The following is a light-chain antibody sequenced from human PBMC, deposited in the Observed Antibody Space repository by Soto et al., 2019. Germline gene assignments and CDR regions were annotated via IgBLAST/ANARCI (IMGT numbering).Light chain of an antibody. CDR3: QSYDTSLSGSV. CDR2: DNN. Sequence: QSVLTQPPSVSGAPGQRVTISCTGSSSNIGAGYDAHWYQHLPGTAPKLLIYDNNSRPSGVPDRFSGSKSETSASLAITGLQADDDADYYCQSYDTSLSGSVFGGGTKLTVL. J-gene: IGLJ3*02. CDR1: SSNIGAGYD. V-gene: IGLV1-40*01.